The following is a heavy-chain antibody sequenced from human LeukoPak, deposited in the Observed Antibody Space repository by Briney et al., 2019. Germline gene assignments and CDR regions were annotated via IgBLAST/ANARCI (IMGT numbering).Heavy chain of an antibody. V-gene: IGHV4-34*01. D-gene: IGHD2-2*01. CDR2: INHSGST. Sequence: SETLSLTCAVYGGSFGGYYWSWIRQPPGKGLEWIGEINHSGSTNYNPSLKSRVTISVDTSKNQFSLKLSSVTAADTAVYYCASIRGDIVVVPAARMDVWGKGTTVTVSS. CDR3: ASIRGDIVVVPAARMDV. J-gene: IGHJ6*04. CDR1: GGSFGGYY.